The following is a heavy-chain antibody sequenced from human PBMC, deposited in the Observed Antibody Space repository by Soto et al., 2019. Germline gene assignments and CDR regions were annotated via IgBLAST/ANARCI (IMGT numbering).Heavy chain of an antibody. CDR2: INPNSGGT. CDR1: GYTFTGYC. V-gene: IGHV1-2*04. Sequence: ASVKVSCKASGYTFTGYCILWVRQAPGQGLEWMGWINPNSGGTNYAQKFQGWVTVTRDTSISTVYMELSRLRSDDTAVYYCARDLAAGYSNGYYYMDVWGKGTTVTVSS. J-gene: IGHJ6*03. D-gene: IGHD6-19*01. CDR3: ARDLAAGYSNGYYYMDV.